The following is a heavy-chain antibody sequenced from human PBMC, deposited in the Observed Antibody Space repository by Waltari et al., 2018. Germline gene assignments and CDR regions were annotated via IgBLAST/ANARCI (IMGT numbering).Heavy chain of an antibody. D-gene: IGHD3-3*01. CDR1: GGSFSGYY. CDR2: INHSGST. CDR3: ARDFWSGYDY. Sequence: QVQLQQWGAGLLKPSETLSLTCAVYGGSFSGYYWSWIRQPPGKGLEWIGEINHSGSTNYNPSLKSRVTISVDTSKNQLSLKLSSVTAADTAVYYCARDFWSGYDYWGQGTLVTVSS. V-gene: IGHV4-34*01. J-gene: IGHJ4*02.